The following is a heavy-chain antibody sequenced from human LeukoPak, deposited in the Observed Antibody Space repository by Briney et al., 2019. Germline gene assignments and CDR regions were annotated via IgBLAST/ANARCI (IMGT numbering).Heavy chain of an antibody. J-gene: IGHJ4*02. V-gene: IGHV3-21*01. Sequence: GGSLRLTCAASGFTFSSYSMNWVRQAPGKGLEWVSSISSSSSYIYYADSVKGRFTISRDNAKNSLYLQMNSLRAEDTAVYYCARSGAAAGLDYWGQGTLVTVSS. D-gene: IGHD6-13*01. CDR2: ISSSSSYI. CDR3: ARSGAAAGLDY. CDR1: GFTFSSYS.